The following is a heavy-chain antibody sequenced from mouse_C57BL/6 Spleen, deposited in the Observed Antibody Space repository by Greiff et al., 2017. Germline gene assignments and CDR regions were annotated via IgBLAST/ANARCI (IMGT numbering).Heavy chain of an antibody. D-gene: IGHD1-1*01. CDR1: GYTFTSYW. CDR2: IDPSDSYT. J-gene: IGHJ4*01. V-gene: IGHV1-50*01. CDR3: ARKEGRYGSSYPYYAMDY. Sequence: QVHVKQPGAELVKPGASVKLSCKASGYTFTSYWMQWVKQRPGQGLEWIGEIDPSDSYTNYNQKFKGKATLTVDTSSSTAYMQLSSLTSEDSAVYYCARKEGRYGSSYPYYAMDYWGQGTSVTVSS.